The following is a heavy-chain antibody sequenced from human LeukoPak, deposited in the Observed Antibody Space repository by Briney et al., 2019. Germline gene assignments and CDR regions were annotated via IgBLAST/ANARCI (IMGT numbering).Heavy chain of an antibody. CDR3: AKAPGASPP. CDR1: GFTFANYA. Sequence: PGGSLRLSCAASGFTFANYAMSWVRQAPGKGLEWVSSLIGSGGSTYYADSVKGRFTISRDNSKNTLYLQMNSLRAEDTAVYYCAKAPGASPPWGQGTLVTVSS. CDR2: LIGSGGST. V-gene: IGHV3-23*01. J-gene: IGHJ5*02.